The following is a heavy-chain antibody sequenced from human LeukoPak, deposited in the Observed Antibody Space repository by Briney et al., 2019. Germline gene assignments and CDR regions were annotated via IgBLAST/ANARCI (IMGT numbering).Heavy chain of an antibody. CDR1: GFTFSSYS. CDR2: ISSSSSYI. V-gene: IGHV3-21*01. D-gene: IGHD3-9*01. Sequence: PGGSLRLSCAASGFTFSSYSMNWVRQAPGKGLEWVSSISSSSSYIYYADSVRGRFTISRDNAKNSLYLQMNSLRDEDTAVYYCARDGRYFDWLSTYYYYYMDVWGKGTTVTVSS. J-gene: IGHJ6*03. CDR3: ARDGRYFDWLSTYYYYYMDV.